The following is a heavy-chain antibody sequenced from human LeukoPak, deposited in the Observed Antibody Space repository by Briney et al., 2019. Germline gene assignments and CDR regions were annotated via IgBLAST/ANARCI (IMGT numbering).Heavy chain of an antibody. J-gene: IGHJ4*02. V-gene: IGHV3-11*03. CDR1: GFTFSDYY. CDR2: ISSSSGYT. D-gene: IGHD1-14*01. Sequence: PGGSLRLSCAASGFTFSDYYMSWIRQAPGKGLEWVSYISSSSGYTNYADSVKGRFTISRDNAKNSLYLQMNSLRAEDTAVYYCARYTPGSASIDYWGQGTLVTVSS. CDR3: ARYTPGSASIDY.